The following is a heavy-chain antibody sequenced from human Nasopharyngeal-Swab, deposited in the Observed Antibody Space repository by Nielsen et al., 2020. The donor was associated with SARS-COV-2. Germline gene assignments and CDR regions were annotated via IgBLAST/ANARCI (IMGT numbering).Heavy chain of an antibody. CDR1: GFTFSSYS. D-gene: IGHD3-3*01. J-gene: IGHJ4*02. CDR3: ARDRKIRGITIFGVVPHHGFAY. Sequence: GESLKISCAASGFTFSSYSMNWVRQAPGKGLEWVSSISSSSSYIYYADSVKGRFTISRDNAKNSLYLQMNSLRAEDTAVYYCARDRKIRGITIFGVVPHHGFAYWGQGTLVTVSS. V-gene: IGHV3-21*01. CDR2: ISSSSSYI.